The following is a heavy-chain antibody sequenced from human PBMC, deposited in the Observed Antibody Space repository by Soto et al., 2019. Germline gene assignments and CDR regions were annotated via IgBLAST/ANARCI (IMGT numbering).Heavy chain of an antibody. D-gene: IGHD3-3*01. Sequence: SVKVSCKASGGTFSSYAISWVRQAPGQGLEWMGGIIPIFGTANYARKFQGRVTITADESTSTAYMELSSLRSEDTAVYYCTRDYDFWSGYYALEDDAFAIWGQGTMVTVSS. CDR2: IIPIFGTA. CDR1: GGTFSSYA. CDR3: TRDYDFWSGYYALEDDAFAI. J-gene: IGHJ3*02. V-gene: IGHV1-69*13.